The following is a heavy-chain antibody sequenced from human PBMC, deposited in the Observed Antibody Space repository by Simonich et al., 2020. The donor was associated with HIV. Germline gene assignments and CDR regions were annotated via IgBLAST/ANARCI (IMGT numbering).Heavy chain of an antibody. Sequence: QVQLQQWGAGLLKPSETLSLTCAVYGGSFSGYYWSWFRQPPGKGLEWIGEINHSGSTNSNPSLKSRVTISVDTSKNQFSLKLSSVTAADTAVYYCARRHPTTVTTPYFDYWGQGTLVTVSS. J-gene: IGHJ4*02. CDR2: INHSGST. V-gene: IGHV4-34*01. CDR3: ARRHPTTVTTPYFDY. CDR1: GGSFSGYY. D-gene: IGHD4-17*01.